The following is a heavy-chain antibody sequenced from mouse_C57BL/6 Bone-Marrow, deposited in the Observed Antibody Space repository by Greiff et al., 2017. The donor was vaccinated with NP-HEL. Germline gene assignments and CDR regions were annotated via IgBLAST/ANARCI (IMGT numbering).Heavy chain of an antibody. D-gene: IGHD1-1*02. CDR1: GYTFTSYW. V-gene: IGHV1-64*01. J-gene: IGHJ4*01. CDR2: IHPNSGST. CDR3: ARRLWNYYAMDY. Sequence: QVQLKQPGAELVKPGASVKLSCKASGYTFTSYWMHWVKQRPGQGLEWIGMIHPNSGSTNYNEKFKSKATLTVDKSSSTAYMQLSSLTSEDSAVYYCARRLWNYYAMDYWGQGTSVTVSS.